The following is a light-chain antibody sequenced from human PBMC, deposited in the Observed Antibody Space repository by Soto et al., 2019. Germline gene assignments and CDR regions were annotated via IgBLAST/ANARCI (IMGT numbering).Light chain of an antibody. CDR3: SSYADSNSYV. Sequence: QSVLTQPPSASGSPGQSVTISCTGTSSDVGGYNYVYWYQRHPGKAPKLMIYEVTKRPSGVPDRFSGSKSGNTASLTVSGLQAEDEADYYCSSYADSNSYVFGTGTKVTVL. V-gene: IGLV2-8*01. J-gene: IGLJ1*01. CDR1: SSDVGGYNY. CDR2: EVT.